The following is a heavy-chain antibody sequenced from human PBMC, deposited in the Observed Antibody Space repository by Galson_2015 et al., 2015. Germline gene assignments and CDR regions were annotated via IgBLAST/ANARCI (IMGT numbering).Heavy chain of an antibody. J-gene: IGHJ4*02. CDR2: ISSSSATI. CDR3: ARDPWRGSYKVFYFDY. CDR1: GFTFSSYT. Sequence: SLRLSCAASGFTFSSYTISWVRQAPGKGLEWVSYISSSSATIYYADSVKGRFTISRDNAKNSLYLQMSSLRDEDTAVYYCARDPWRGSYKVFYFDYWGQGTLVTVPS. V-gene: IGHV3-48*02. D-gene: IGHD1-26*01.